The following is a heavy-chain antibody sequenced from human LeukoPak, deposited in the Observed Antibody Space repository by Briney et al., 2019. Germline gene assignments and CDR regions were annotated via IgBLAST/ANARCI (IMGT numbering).Heavy chain of an antibody. Sequence: SETLSLTCTVSGGSISSYYWSWIRQPPGKGLEWIGYIYYSGSTNYNPSLKSRVTISVDTSKNQFSLKLSSVTAADTAVYYCARGDSQNWFDPWGQGTLVTVSS. V-gene: IGHV4-59*01. J-gene: IGHJ5*02. CDR2: IYYSGST. D-gene: IGHD2-15*01. CDR1: GGSISSYY. CDR3: ARGDSQNWFDP.